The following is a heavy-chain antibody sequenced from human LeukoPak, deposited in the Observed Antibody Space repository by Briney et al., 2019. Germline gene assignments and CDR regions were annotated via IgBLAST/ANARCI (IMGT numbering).Heavy chain of an antibody. D-gene: IGHD4-17*01. V-gene: IGHV1-18*01. Sequence: ASVKVSCKASGYTFTSYGISWVRQAPGQGLEWMGWISAYNGNTNYAQKLQGRLTMTTDTSTTTAYMELRSLRSDDTAVYYCARAGNGDYDYYYYYGMDVWGQGTTVTVSS. J-gene: IGHJ6*02. CDR1: GYTFTSYG. CDR2: ISAYNGNT. CDR3: ARAGNGDYDYYYYYGMDV.